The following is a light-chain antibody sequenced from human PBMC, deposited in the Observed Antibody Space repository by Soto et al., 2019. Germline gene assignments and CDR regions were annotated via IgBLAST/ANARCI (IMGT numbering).Light chain of an antibody. CDR2: AAS. CDR1: QSISSY. J-gene: IGKJ1*01. CDR3: QQSYSTPPET. V-gene: IGKV1-39*01. Sequence: DIRMTQSPSSLSASVGDRVTITCRASQSISSYLNWYQQKPGKAPKLLIYAASSLQSGVPSRFNGSGSGTDFTLTISSLQPEDFATYYCQQSYSTPPETFGQGTKVDIK.